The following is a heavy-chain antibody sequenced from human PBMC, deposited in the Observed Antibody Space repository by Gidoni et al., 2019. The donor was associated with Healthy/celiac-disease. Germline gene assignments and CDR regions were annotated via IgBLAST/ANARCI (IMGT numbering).Heavy chain of an antibody. CDR2: ISYDGSNK. CDR3: ARDPNSSGWLSYYYYGMDV. D-gene: IGHD6-19*01. CDR1: GFTFSSYA. Sequence: VQPGRSLRLSCAASGFTFSSYAMHWVRQAPGKGLEWVAVISYDGSNKYYADSVKGRFTISRDNSKNTLYLQMNSLRAEDTAAYYCARDPNSSGWLSYYYYGMDVWGQGTTVTVSS. V-gene: IGHV3-30-3*01. J-gene: IGHJ6*02.